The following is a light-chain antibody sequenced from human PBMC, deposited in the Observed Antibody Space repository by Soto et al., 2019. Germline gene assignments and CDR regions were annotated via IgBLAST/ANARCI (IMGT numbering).Light chain of an antibody. J-gene: IGLJ1*01. CDR2: DVS. V-gene: IGLV2-14*01. CDR1: SSDVGGYNY. CDR3: AAWDDSLSGFYV. Sequence: QSALTQPASVSGSPGQSITISCTGTSSDVGGYNYVSWYQQHPGKAPKLMIYDVSNRPSGVPNRFSGSKSGNTASLAISGLRSEDEADYYCAAWDDSLSGFYVFGTGTKVTVL.